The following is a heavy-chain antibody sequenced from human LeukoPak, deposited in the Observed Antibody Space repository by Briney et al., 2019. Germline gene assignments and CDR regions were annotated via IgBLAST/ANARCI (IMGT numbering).Heavy chain of an antibody. CDR2: ISYDGTNK. D-gene: IGHD6-19*01. CDR1: GFTFSSYG. J-gene: IGHJ4*02. CDR3: AKESVAGSADY. Sequence: GGSLRPSCAASGFTFSSYGMHWVRQAPGKGLEWVAVISYDGTNKYYADSLKGRCTISRDNSRNTLYLQMNSLRPEDTAVYYCAKESVAGSADYWGQGTLVTVSS. V-gene: IGHV3-30*18.